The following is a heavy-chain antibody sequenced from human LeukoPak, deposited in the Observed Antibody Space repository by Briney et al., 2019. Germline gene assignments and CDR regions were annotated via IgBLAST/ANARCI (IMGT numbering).Heavy chain of an antibody. CDR3: ARLEWELLEVYFDY. V-gene: IGHV1-18*04. Sequence: VASVKVSCKASGYTFTGYYMHWVRQAPGQGLEWMGWISAYNGNTNYAQKLQGRVTMTTDTSTSTAYMELRSLRSDDTAVYYCARLEWELLEVYFDYWGQGTLVTVSS. J-gene: IGHJ4*02. CDR2: ISAYNGNT. CDR1: GYTFTGYY. D-gene: IGHD1-26*01.